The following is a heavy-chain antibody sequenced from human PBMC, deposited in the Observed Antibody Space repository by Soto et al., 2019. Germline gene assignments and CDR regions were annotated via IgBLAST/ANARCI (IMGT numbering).Heavy chain of an antibody. CDR1: GGSFSSYA. J-gene: IGHJ4*02. V-gene: IGHV1-69*13. D-gene: IGHD3-16*02. CDR2: IIPVFGTA. CDR3: ASNYDYVWGSYRYDY. Sequence: SVKVSCKASGGSFSSYAISWVRQAPGQGLEWMGGIIPVFGTANYAQKFQGRVTITADESTSTVYMELSSLRSEDTATYYCASNYDYVWGSYRYDYWGQGTLVTVSS.